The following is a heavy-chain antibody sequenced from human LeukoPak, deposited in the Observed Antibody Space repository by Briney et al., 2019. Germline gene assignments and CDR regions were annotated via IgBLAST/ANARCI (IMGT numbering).Heavy chain of an antibody. CDR2: IVSISSLT. J-gene: IGHJ4*02. V-gene: IGHV3-21*01. D-gene: IGHD1-26*01. CDR3: TRDPIWGAPHFFDY. Sequence: PGGSLRLSCGASGFTFSTYNMNWVRQAPGKGLEWVSSIVSISSLTSYSDSVKGRFTISRDNSKNTLYLQMNNQREVHTAIYYCTRDPIWGAPHFFDYGGQETLVTVST. CDR1: GFTFSTYN.